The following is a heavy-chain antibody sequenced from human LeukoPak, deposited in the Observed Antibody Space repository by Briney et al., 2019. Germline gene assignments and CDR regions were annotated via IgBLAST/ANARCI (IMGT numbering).Heavy chain of an antibody. Sequence: SVKVSCKASGGTFSSYAISWVRQAPGQGLEWMGRIIPILGIANYAQKFQGRVTITADKSTSTAYMELSSLRSEDTAVYYCARDQGGSSSWYWGQGTLVTVSS. V-gene: IGHV1-69*04. CDR3: ARDQGGSSSWY. J-gene: IGHJ4*02. CDR1: GGTFSSYA. CDR2: IIPILGIA. D-gene: IGHD6-13*01.